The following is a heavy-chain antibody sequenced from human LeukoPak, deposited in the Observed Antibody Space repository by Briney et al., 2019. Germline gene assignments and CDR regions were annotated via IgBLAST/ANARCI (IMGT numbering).Heavy chain of an antibody. J-gene: IGHJ3*02. Sequence: PGGSLRLSCAASGFTFSSYSMNWVRQARGKGLEWVSSISSSSSYIYYADSVKGRFTISRDNAKNSLYLQMNSLRAEDTAVYYCARGYPGRWDAFDIWGQGTMVTVSS. CDR2: ISSSSSYI. CDR3: ARGYPGRWDAFDI. CDR1: GFTFSSYS. V-gene: IGHV3-21*01. D-gene: IGHD1-1*01.